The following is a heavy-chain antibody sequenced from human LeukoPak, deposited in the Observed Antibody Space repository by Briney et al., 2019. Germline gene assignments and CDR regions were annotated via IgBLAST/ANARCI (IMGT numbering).Heavy chain of an antibody. J-gene: IGHJ4*02. CDR1: GGSISSGGYY. V-gene: IGHV4-39*07. Sequence: PSETLSLTCTVSGGSISSGGYYWGWIRQPPGKGLEWVATIYYSGSTYYNPSFKSRVTISVDRSRNQFSLKLNSVTAADTAMYYCARSQRAVAAPGSWGQGTLVIVSS. CDR2: IYYSGST. CDR3: ARSQRAVAAPGS. D-gene: IGHD6-19*01.